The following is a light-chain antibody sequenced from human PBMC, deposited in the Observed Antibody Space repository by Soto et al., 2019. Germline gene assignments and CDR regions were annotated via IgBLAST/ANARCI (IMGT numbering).Light chain of an antibody. CDR1: QSVSSSY. Sequence: EIVLTQSPGTLSLSPGERATLSCRASQSVSSSYLAWYQQKPGQAPRFLIYGASGRATGIPDRFSGSGSGTDFTLTISRLEPEDFAVYYCQQYGSSIFTFGPGTKVDIK. CDR3: QQYGSSIFT. J-gene: IGKJ3*01. V-gene: IGKV3-20*01. CDR2: GAS.